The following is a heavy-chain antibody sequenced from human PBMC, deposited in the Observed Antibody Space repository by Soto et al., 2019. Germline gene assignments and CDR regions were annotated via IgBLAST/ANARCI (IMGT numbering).Heavy chain of an antibody. J-gene: IGHJ6*02. CDR2: INAGNGNT. CDR3: ARVGRIAARPHYYGMDV. CDR1: GYTFTSYA. D-gene: IGHD6-6*01. V-gene: IGHV1-3*01. Sequence: ASVKVSCKASGYTFTSYAMHWVRQAPGQRLEWMGWINAGNGNTKYSQKFQGRVTITRDTSASTAYMELSSLRSEDTAVYYCARVGRIAARPHYYGMDVWGQGTTVTVSS.